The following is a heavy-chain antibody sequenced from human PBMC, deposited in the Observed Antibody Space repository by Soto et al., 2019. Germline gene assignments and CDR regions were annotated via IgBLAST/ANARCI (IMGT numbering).Heavy chain of an antibody. J-gene: IGHJ3*01. CDR1: GFTVSSNY. CDR2: IDSGGTT. CDR3: PTYGGDRAFDL. Sequence: DVQLVESGGGLIQPGGSLRLSCAASGFTVSSNYMSWLRQAPGKGLECVSVIDSGGTTYYADSVKGRFTISSGNSDTTGYLGMNYLAGRDPAVYHCPTYGGDRAFDLWGEAARVTFSS. D-gene: IGHD4-17*01. V-gene: IGHV3-53*01.